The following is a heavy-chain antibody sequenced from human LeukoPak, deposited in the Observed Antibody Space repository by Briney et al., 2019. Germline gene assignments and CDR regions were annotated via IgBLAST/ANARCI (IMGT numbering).Heavy chain of an antibody. Sequence: GGSLRLSCVVSGFTFSGCEMNWVRQAPGKGLEWVSYISASGSSIYYADSVKGRFTISRDNAKNSLYLQMNSLKAEDTAVYYCARIQVVRSRRGQGTMVTVSS. J-gene: IGHJ4*02. V-gene: IGHV3-48*03. CDR3: ARIQVVRSR. CDR1: GFTFSGCE. D-gene: IGHD3-10*01. CDR2: ISASGSSI.